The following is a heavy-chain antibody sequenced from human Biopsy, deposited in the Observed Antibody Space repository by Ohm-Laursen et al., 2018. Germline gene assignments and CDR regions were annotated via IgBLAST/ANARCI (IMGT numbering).Heavy chain of an antibody. V-gene: IGHV4-34*01. CDR3: ARGLPRIAPMVRGRRTWFDP. CDR1: GFTFSSFS. D-gene: IGHD3-10*01. Sequence: LRLSCTASGFTFSSFSMSWIRQTPGKGLEWIGEINHSGSTNYKPSLDSRVAISADTSKNQFSLNLYSVTAADTAVYFCARGLPRIAPMVRGRRTWFDPWGQGTLVTVSS. J-gene: IGHJ5*02. CDR2: INHSGST.